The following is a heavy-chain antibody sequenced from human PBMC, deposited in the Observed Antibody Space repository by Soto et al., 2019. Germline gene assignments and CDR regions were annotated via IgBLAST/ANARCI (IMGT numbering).Heavy chain of an antibody. CDR2: TYHSGNP. V-gene: IGHV4-34*01. Sequence: SETLSLTCAVYGGSFSGYYWTWIRQPPGKALEWIGHTYHSGNPYYNPSLKSRVIISVDRSKNQFSLKLNSVTAADTALYYCARERDGYNSGGFFDYWGQGNLVT. D-gene: IGHD5-18*01. CDR1: GGSFSGYY. J-gene: IGHJ4*01. CDR3: ARERDGYNSGGFFDY.